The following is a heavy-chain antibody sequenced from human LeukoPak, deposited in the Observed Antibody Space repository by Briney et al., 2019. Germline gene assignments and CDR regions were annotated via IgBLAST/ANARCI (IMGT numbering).Heavy chain of an antibody. V-gene: IGHV4-39*01. CDR2: IYYSGST. Sequence: PSETLSLTCTVSGGSISSSSYYWGWIRQPPGKGLEWIGSIYYSGSTYYNPSLKSRVTISVDTSNNQFSLKLSSVTAADTAMYYCARQDDYSIFDYWGQGTLVTVSS. CDR1: GGSISSSSYY. CDR3: ARQDDYSIFDY. D-gene: IGHD4-4*01. J-gene: IGHJ4*02.